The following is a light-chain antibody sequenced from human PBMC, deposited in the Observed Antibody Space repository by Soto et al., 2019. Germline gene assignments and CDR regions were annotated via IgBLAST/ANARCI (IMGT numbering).Light chain of an antibody. CDR2: DVT. CDR3: SSYTRGSTYV. Sequence: QSVLTQPASVSGSPGQSITLSCTGTSSGVGGYNYVSWYQQHPGKAPRLLIYDVTNRPSGVSNRFSGSKSGNTASLTISGLQAEDEADYYCSSYTRGSTYVFGTGTKVTV. CDR1: SSGVGGYNY. J-gene: IGLJ1*01. V-gene: IGLV2-14*03.